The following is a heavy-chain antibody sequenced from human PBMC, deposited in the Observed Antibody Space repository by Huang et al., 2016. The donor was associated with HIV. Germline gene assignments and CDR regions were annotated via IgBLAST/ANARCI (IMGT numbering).Heavy chain of an antibody. CDR1: GSSISSSYY. Sequence: QLQLQESGPGLVKPSETLSLTCTVSGSSISSSYYWGWIRQPPGKGLEWIGNIYYRWNISYNPALKSRVTISVDTSKNHISLKVDSVTAADTAVYYCARPLTGTTALGYWGQGTLVTVSS. D-gene: IGHD1-20*01. CDR2: IYYRWNI. J-gene: IGHJ4*02. CDR3: ARPLTGTTALGY. V-gene: IGHV4-39*01.